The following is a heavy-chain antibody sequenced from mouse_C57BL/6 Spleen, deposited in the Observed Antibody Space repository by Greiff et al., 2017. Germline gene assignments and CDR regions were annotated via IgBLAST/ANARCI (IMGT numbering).Heavy chain of an antibody. CDR1: GYTFTSYW. D-gene: IGHD3-2*02. Sequence: QVQLQQPGAELVKPGASVKLSCKASGYTFTSYWMQWVKQRPGQGLEWIGEIDPSDSYTNYNQKFKGKATLTVDTSSSTAYMQLSSLTSEDSAVYYCARRKKTAQARDYYAMDYWGQGTSVTVSS. CDR3: ARRKKTAQARDYYAMDY. J-gene: IGHJ4*01. V-gene: IGHV1-50*01. CDR2: IDPSDSYT.